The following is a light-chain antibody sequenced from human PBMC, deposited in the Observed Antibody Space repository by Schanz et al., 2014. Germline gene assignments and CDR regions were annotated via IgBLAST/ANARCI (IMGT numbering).Light chain of an antibody. Sequence: EIVMTQSPATLSVSPGERATLSCRASQSVSSNLAWYQQKPGQAPRLLIYGASTRATGIPARFSGSGSGTEFTLTISSLQSEDFAVYYCQHRSAGFGQGTKVDIK. CDR2: GAS. V-gene: IGKV3-15*01. CDR3: QHRSAG. CDR1: QSVSSN. J-gene: IGKJ1*01.